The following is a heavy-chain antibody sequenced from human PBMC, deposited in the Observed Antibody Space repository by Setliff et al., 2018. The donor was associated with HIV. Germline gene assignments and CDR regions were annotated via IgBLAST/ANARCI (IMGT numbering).Heavy chain of an antibody. D-gene: IGHD6-13*01. Sequence: GASVKVSCKTSGYTFTDYYIHWVRQAPGQGLEWMGRINPKSGGTNFALRVQGRVSMTRDTSISTAYMDLTRLRSDDTAVYYCARSMLASVGTCFDYWGQGTLVTVSS. J-gene: IGHJ4*02. CDR3: ARSMLASVGTCFDY. V-gene: IGHV1-2*06. CDR2: INPKSGGT. CDR1: GYTFTDYY.